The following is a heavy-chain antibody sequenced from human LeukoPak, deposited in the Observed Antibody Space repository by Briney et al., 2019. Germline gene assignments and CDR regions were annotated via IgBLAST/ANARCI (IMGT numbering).Heavy chain of an antibody. V-gene: IGHV4-4*02. CDR3: ARAQYNWNDPYYYTDV. Sequence: KPSETLSLTCAVSGGSISSSNWWSWVRQPPGKGLEWIGEIYHSGSTNYNPSLKSRVTISVDKSKNQLSLKLSSVTAADTAVYYCARAQYNWNDPYYYTDVWGKGTTVTVSS. CDR1: GGSISSSNW. J-gene: IGHJ6*03. CDR2: IYHSGST. D-gene: IGHD1-1*01.